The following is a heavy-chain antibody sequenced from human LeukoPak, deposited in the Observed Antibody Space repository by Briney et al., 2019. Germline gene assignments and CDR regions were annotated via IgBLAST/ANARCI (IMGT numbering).Heavy chain of an antibody. CDR2: INPNSGGT. CDR1: GYTFTGYY. CDR3: AGAYSDSTGTFDY. D-gene: IGHD3-22*01. J-gene: IGHJ4*02. V-gene: IGHV1-2*02. Sequence: ASVKVSCKASGYTFTGYYMHWVRQAPGQGLEWMGWINPNSGGTNYAQKFQGRVTMTRDTSISTAYVELSRLRSDDTAVYYCAGAYSDSTGTFDYWGQGTLVTVSS.